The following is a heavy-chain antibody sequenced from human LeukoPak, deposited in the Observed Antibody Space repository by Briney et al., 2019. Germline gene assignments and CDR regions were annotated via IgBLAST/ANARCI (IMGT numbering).Heavy chain of an antibody. D-gene: IGHD1-26*01. J-gene: IGHJ4*02. Sequence: ASVKVSCKVSGYTLPELSIHWVRQAPGKGLEWMGGIDPDDGETIHSPKFQGRVTMTEDTSTDTAHLVLSGLRSEDTAVYFCAAVSGSYTLLDCWGQGTPVTVSS. CDR2: IDPDDGET. CDR1: GYTLPELS. CDR3: AAVSGSYTLLDC. V-gene: IGHV1-24*01.